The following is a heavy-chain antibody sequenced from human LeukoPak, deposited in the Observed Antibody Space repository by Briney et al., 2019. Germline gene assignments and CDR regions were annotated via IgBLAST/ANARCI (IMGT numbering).Heavy chain of an antibody. CDR3: AKGGMSSSGLGD. D-gene: IGHD3-22*01. V-gene: IGHV3-23*05. Sequence: GGSLRLSCAASGFMFSRYAMSWVRRAPGKGLEWVSSISTDTDTYYADSVQGRFSISRDNSKNTQYLQMNSLRGEDTAVYYCAKGGMSSSGLGDWGQGTLVTVSS. CDR2: ISTDTDT. J-gene: IGHJ4*02. CDR1: GFMFSRYA.